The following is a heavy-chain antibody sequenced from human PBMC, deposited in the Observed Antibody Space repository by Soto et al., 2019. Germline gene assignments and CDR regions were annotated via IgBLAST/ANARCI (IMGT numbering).Heavy chain of an antibody. CDR1: GFTFTGYA. J-gene: IGHJ4*02. D-gene: IGHD2-2*01. CDR3: AKHGDCSSTSCYFDY. CDR2: ISGRDEDT. Sequence: GGSLRLSCEVSGFTFTGYAMGWVRQAPGKGLEWVSVISGRDEDTSYADSVKGRFTISKDNSRNTLHLQMNSLRVDDSALYYCAKHGDCSSTSCYFDYWAQGTLVTVSS. V-gene: IGHV3-23*01.